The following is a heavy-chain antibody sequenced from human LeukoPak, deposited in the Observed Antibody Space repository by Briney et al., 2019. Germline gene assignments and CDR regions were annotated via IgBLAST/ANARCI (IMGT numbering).Heavy chain of an antibody. CDR3: ARDRVAGTQAGWFDP. CDR1: GFTVSSNY. D-gene: IGHD6-19*01. J-gene: IGHJ5*02. CDR2: IYSGGST. Sequence: GGSLRLSCAASGFTVSSNYMSWVRQAPGKGLEWVSVIYSGGSTYYADSVKGRFTISRDNSKNTLYLQMNSLRAEDTAVYYCARDRVAGTQAGWFDPWGQGILVTVSS. V-gene: IGHV3-53*01.